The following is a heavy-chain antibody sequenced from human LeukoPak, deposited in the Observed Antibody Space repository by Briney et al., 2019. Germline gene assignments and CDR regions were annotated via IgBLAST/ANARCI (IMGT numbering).Heavy chain of an antibody. V-gene: IGHV3-74*01. Sequence: GGSLRLSCAASGNYWMHWVRQAPGKGLVWVSHINSDGSWTSYADSVKGRFTISKDNAKNTVYLQMNNLRAEDTAVYYCVSYYETYWGRGTLVTVSS. CDR1: GNYW. CDR3: VSYYETY. CDR2: INSDGSWT. D-gene: IGHD3-22*01. J-gene: IGHJ4*02.